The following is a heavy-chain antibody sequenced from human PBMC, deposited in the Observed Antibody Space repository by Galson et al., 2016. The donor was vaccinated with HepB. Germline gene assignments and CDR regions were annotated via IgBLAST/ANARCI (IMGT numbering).Heavy chain of an antibody. CDR2: IKSKGGGGTI. CDR3: AKVYLPPPNDAYDV. V-gene: IGHV3-15*01. D-gene: IGHD2-8*01. J-gene: IGHJ3*01. CDR1: GFPFIHAW. Sequence: CAVSGFPFIHAWMSWVRQAPGKGLEWVGRIKSKGGGGTIDYAAPVKGRFTISRDDSKNMLYLQMNSLRSEDTAVYYCAKVYLPPPNDAYDVWGQGTLVTVSS.